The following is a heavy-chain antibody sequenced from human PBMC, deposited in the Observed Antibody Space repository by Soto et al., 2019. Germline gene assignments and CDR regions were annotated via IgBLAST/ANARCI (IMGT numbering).Heavy chain of an antibody. CDR2: IYYSGST. D-gene: IGHD6-6*01. CDR1: GGSISSGGYY. J-gene: IGHJ4*02. V-gene: IGHV4-31*03. Sequence: SETLSLTCTVSGGSISSGGYYWSWIRQHPGKGLEWIGYIYYSGSTYYNPSLKSRVTISVDTSKNQFSLKLSSVTAADTAVYYCARFAYYEYSSSYYFDYWGQGTLVTVSS. CDR3: ARFAYYEYSSSYYFDY.